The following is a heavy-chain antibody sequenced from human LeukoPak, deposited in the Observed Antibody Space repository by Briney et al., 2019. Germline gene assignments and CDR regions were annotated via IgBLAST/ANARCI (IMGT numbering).Heavy chain of an antibody. CDR1: GLTFSSYA. CDR3: AKPLYYDSSGYYYLATEFDY. D-gene: IGHD3-22*01. V-gene: IGHV3-23*01. J-gene: IGHJ4*02. CDR2: ISGSGGST. Sequence: GGSLRLSCAASGLTFSSYAMSWVRQAPGKGLEWVSAISGSGGSTYYADSVKGRFTISRDNSKNTLYLQMNSLRAEDTAVYYCAKPLYYDSSGYYYLATEFDYWGQGTLVTVSS.